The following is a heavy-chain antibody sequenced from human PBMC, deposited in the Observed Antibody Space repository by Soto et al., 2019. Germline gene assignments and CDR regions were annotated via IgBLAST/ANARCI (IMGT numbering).Heavy chain of an antibody. V-gene: IGHV1-18*01. CDR2: ISAYNGNT. D-gene: IGHD3-3*01. CDR3: ARERMEWLLFYYYCMDV. J-gene: IGHJ6*02. Sequence: GASVKVSCKASGYTFTSYGISWVRQAPGQGLEWMGWISAYNGNTNYAQKLQGRVTMTTDTSTSTAYMELRSLRSDDTAVYYCARERMEWLLFYYYCMDVWDQGTTVAVSS. CDR1: GYTFTSYG.